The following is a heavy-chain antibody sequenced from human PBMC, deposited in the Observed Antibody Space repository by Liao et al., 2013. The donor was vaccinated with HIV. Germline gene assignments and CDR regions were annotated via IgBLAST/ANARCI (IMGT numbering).Heavy chain of an antibody. CDR3: ARDLRIAAAGNYWYFIS. V-gene: IGHV4-61*02. Sequence: QVQLQESGPGLVKPSQTLSLSCTVSGGSISSGSYYWSWIRQPAGKGLEWIGRIYTSGSTNYNPSSKSRVTISVDTSKNQFSLRLSSVTAADTALYYCARDLRIAAAGNYWYFISGPWHLGHCLL. D-gene: IGHD6-13*01. J-gene: IGHJ2*01. CDR1: GGSISSGSYY. CDR2: IYTSGST.